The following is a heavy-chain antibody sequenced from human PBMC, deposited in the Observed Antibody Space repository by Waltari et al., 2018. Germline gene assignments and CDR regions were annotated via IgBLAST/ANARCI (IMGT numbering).Heavy chain of an antibody. J-gene: IGHJ4*02. CDR3: AKDRGGIAVAGTRYFDY. CDR1: GFTFSSYA. V-gene: IGHV3-23*04. CDR2: ISGSGGST. D-gene: IGHD6-19*01. Sequence: EVQLVESGGGLVQPGGSLRLSCAASGFTFSSYAMSWVRQAPGRGLEWVSAISGSGGSTYYADSVNVRFTISRDNSKNTLYLQMNSLRAEDTAVYYCAKDRGGIAVAGTRYFDYWGQGTLVTVSS.